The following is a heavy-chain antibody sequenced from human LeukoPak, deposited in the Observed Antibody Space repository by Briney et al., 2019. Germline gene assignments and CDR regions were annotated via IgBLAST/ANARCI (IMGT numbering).Heavy chain of an antibody. D-gene: IGHD3-10*01. CDR1: GGSISGYY. CDR2: VYYSGNT. Sequence: SETLSLTCTASGGSISGYYWSWIRQPPGKGLEWIGYVYYSGNTNYNPSLKSRVTISVDTSKNQFSLKLSSVTAADTAVYYCARIVPYEYGYIDHWGQGTLITVSS. J-gene: IGHJ4*02. CDR3: ARIVPYEYGYIDH. V-gene: IGHV4-59*01.